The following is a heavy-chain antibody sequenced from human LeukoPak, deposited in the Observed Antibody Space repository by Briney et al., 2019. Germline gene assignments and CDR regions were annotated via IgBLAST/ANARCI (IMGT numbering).Heavy chain of an antibody. CDR2: IDTSGST. V-gene: IGHV4-4*07. CDR1: GNSISHYF. D-gene: IGHD1-26*01. CDR3: ARASSGNYYYFDS. J-gene: IGHJ4*02. Sequence: SETLSLTCTVSGNSISHYFWSWIRQPAGKGLEWIGRIDTSGSTNYNPSLKTRPTMSVDTSKNQFSLKLRSVTAADTAVYYCARASSGNYYYFDSWGQGTLVTVSS.